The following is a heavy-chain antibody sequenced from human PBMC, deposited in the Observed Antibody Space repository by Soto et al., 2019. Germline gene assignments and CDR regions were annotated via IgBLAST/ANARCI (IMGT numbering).Heavy chain of an antibody. Sequence: QVQLVQFGAEVKKPGASVKVSCKASGYTFTSYYMHWVRQAPGQGLEWVGIINPSGGSTSYAQKFQGRVTMTRDPSTSPVYMELSSLRSEDTAVYYCARGGAKALIQLWLSPAYFDYWGQGTLVTVSS. D-gene: IGHD5-18*01. CDR2: INPSGGST. CDR1: GYTFTSYY. J-gene: IGHJ4*02. CDR3: ARGGAKALIQLWLSPAYFDY. V-gene: IGHV1-46*01.